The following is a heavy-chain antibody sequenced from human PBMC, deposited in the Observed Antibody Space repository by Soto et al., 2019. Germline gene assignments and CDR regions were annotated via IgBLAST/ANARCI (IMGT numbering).Heavy chain of an antibody. CDR2: IWYDGSNK. D-gene: IGHD3-22*01. Sequence: QVQLVESGGGVVQPGRSLRLSCAASGFTFSSYGMHWVRQAPGKGLEWVAVIWYDGSNKYYADSVKGRLTISRDNSKNTLYRQMDPLRAADTPVYYCARESVVVINQRGCLQHWGQGTLLTVSS. CDR3: ARESVVVINQRGCLQH. J-gene: IGHJ1*01. CDR1: GFTFSSYG. V-gene: IGHV3-33*01.